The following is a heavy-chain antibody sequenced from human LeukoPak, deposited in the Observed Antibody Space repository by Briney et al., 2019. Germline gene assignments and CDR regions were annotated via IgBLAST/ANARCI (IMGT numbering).Heavy chain of an antibody. CDR3: ARSRVVVVPAAIDY. Sequence: PGRSLRLSCAASGFTFSSYAMHWVRQAPGKGLEWVAVISYDGSNKYYADSVKGRFTISRDNSKNTLYLQMNSPRAEDTAVYYCARSRVVVVPAAIDYWSQGTLVTVSS. D-gene: IGHD2-2*01. CDR1: GFTFSSYA. J-gene: IGHJ4*02. CDR2: ISYDGSNK. V-gene: IGHV3-30-3*01.